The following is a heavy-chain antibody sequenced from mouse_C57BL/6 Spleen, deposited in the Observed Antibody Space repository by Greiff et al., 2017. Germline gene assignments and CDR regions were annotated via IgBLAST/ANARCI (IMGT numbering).Heavy chain of an antibody. Sequence: QVQLKQSGAELVKPGASVKLSCKASGYTFTEYTIHWVKQRSGQGLEWIGWFYPGSGSIKYNEKIKDKATLTADKSSSTVYMELSRLTSEDSAVYFCARHEEGYYGSSSSWFAYWGQGTLVTVSA. V-gene: IGHV1-62-2*01. CDR3: ARHEEGYYGSSSSWFAY. J-gene: IGHJ3*01. CDR2: FYPGSGSI. D-gene: IGHD1-1*01. CDR1: GYTFTEYT.